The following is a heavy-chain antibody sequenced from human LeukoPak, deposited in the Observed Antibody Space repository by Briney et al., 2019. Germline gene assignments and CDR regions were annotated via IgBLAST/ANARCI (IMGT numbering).Heavy chain of an antibody. V-gene: IGHV4-61*02. CDR1: GGSISSGDYY. J-gene: IGHJ4*02. CDR3: ARKCHS. Sequence: SETLSLTCTVSGGSISSGDYYWRWIRQPAGKGLEWIGRISASGRSNYNPSLKSRLTISIDTSKYQLSLRLSSVTATDTALYYLARKCHSWGQGTLVTVSS. CDR2: ISASGRS.